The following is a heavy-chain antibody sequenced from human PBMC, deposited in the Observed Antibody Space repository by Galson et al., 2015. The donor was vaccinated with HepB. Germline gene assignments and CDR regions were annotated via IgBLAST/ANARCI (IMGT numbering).Heavy chain of an antibody. J-gene: IGHJ4*02. D-gene: IGHD3-10*01. V-gene: IGHV1-69*04. CDR1: GGTFSSYT. CDR3: ARDSVVRGVNLWSSFDY. Sequence: SVKVSCKASGGTFSSYTISWVRQAPGQGLEWMGRIIPILGIANYAQKFQGRVTITADKSTSTAYMELSSLRSEDTAVYYCARDSVVRGVNLWSSFDYWGQGTLVTVSS. CDR2: IIPILGIA.